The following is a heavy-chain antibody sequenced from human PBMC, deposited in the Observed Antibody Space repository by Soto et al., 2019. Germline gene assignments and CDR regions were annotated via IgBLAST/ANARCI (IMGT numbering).Heavy chain of an antibody. D-gene: IGHD3-22*01. Sequence: AVKVSCKASGGTFSRNTISWVRQAPGQGLEWMGGIMPIFGSANYAQKFQGRVTITADENTRTVYMELSRLRSEDTAVYYCARQFDSDTTGYYYAYWGQGTLVTVSS. J-gene: IGHJ4*02. CDR2: IMPIFGSA. CDR1: GGTFSRNT. V-gene: IGHV1-69*13. CDR3: ARQFDSDTTGYYYAY.